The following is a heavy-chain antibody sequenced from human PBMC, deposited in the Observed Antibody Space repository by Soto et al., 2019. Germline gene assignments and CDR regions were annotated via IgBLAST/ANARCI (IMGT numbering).Heavy chain of an antibody. CDR1: GFTFSSYG. J-gene: IGHJ4*02. CDR3: AKDLQAMDRIFDY. CDR2: ISYDGSNK. V-gene: IGHV3-30*18. Sequence: QVQLVESGGGVVQPGRSLRLSCAASGFTFSSYGMHWVRQAPGKGLEWVAVISYDGSNKYYADSVKGRFTISRDNSKNTLYLQMNSLRAEDTAVYYCAKDLQAMDRIFDYWGQGTLVTVSS. D-gene: IGHD3-10*01.